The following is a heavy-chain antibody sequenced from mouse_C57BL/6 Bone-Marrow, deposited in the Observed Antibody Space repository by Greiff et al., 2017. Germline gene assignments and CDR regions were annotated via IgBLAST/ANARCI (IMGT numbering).Heavy chain of an antibody. Sequence: VHVKQSGTVLARPGASVKMSCKTSGYTFTSYWMHWVKQRPGQGLEWIGAIYPGNSDTSYNQKFKGKAKLTAVTSASTAYMELSSLTNEDSAVYYCTRRDGGDYYAMDYWGQGTSVTVSS. D-gene: IGHD2-3*01. V-gene: IGHV1-5*01. CDR3: TRRDGGDYYAMDY. CDR1: GYTFTSYW. J-gene: IGHJ4*01. CDR2: IYPGNSDT.